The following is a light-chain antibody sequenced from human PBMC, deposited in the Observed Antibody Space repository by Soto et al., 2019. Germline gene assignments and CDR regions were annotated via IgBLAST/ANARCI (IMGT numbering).Light chain of an antibody. Sequence: EIVLTQSPVTLSLSPGERATLSCRASRSFASSYLGWYQQKPGQAPRLLIFGASNRATGIPARFSGSGSGTDFTLTISSLEPEDSAVYYCLQRSNWLTFGGGTKVDIK. CDR1: RSFASSY. V-gene: IGKV3-11*01. CDR3: LQRSNWLT. CDR2: GAS. J-gene: IGKJ4*01.